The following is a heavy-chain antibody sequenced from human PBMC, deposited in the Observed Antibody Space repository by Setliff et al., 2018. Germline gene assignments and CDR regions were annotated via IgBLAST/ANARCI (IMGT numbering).Heavy chain of an antibody. CDR1: GGSISSGSYY. J-gene: IGHJ5*02. D-gene: IGHD6-13*01. Sequence: KTSETLSLTCTVSGGSISSGSYYWSWIRQPAGKGLEWIGRIYTSGSTNYKPSLKSRVTLSVDTSKNQFSLKLSSVTAADTAVYYCAREGYSSLISWFDPWGQGTLVTVPS. CDR2: IYTSGST. V-gene: IGHV4-61*02. CDR3: AREGYSSLISWFDP.